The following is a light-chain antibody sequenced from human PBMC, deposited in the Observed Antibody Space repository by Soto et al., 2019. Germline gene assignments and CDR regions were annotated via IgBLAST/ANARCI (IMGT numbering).Light chain of an antibody. V-gene: IGKV1-39*01. CDR2: AAS. J-gene: IGKJ4*01. CDR1: QSISSY. Sequence: DIQMTQSPSSLSASVGDRVTITCRASQSISSYLNWYQQKPGKAPKLLIYAASSLQSGVPSRFRGNGSGTDYTLTISRLQPEDFAAYYCQQGYSTPVTFGGGTKVEIK. CDR3: QQGYSTPVT.